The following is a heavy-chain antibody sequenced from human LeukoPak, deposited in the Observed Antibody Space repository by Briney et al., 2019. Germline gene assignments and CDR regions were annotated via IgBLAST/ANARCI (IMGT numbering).Heavy chain of an antibody. Sequence: PSETLSLTCTVSGGSISRGGYYWSWIRQHPGKGLEWIGYIYYSGSTYYNPSLKSRVTISVDTSKNQFSLKLSSVTAADTAVYYCARLGSGYPMGFDYWGQGTLVTVSS. D-gene: IGHD3-22*01. V-gene: IGHV4-31*03. CDR3: ARLGSGYPMGFDY. J-gene: IGHJ4*02. CDR1: GGSISRGGYY. CDR2: IYYSGST.